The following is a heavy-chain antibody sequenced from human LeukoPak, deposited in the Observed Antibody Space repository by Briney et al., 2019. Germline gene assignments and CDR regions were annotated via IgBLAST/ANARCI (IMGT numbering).Heavy chain of an antibody. V-gene: IGHV3-74*01. CDR3: ATSRTFDY. CDR1: GFTFSSYW. CDR2: INSDGSST. Sequence: GGSLRLSCAASGFTFSSYWMHWVRQAPGNGLVWVSRINSDGSSTSYADSVKGRFTISRDNAKNTVYLQMNSLRAEDTAVYYCATSRTFDYWGQGTLVTVSS. D-gene: IGHD2-8*01. J-gene: IGHJ4*02.